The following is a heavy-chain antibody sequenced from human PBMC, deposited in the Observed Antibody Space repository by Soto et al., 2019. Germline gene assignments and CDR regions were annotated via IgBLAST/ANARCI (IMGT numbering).Heavy chain of an antibody. Sequence: GGSLRLSCAASGFTFSSFGMHWVRQAPGKGLEWVAVISYNGNNKYHADSVKGRFTISRDNSKNTLYLQMSSLRPEDTAVYYCAKDGDVAAAGYYFDYWGQGTLVTVSS. V-gene: IGHV3-30*18. D-gene: IGHD6-13*01. CDR2: ISYNGNNK. CDR1: GFTFSSFG. J-gene: IGHJ4*02. CDR3: AKDGDVAAAGYYFDY.